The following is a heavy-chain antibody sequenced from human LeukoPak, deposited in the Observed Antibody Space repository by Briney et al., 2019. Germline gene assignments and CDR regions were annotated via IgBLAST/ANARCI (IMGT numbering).Heavy chain of an antibody. J-gene: IGHJ4*02. CDR1: GFTFNAYA. Sequence: GGSLRLSCSASGFTFNAYAMHWVRQAPGKGLEYVSAITSNGGRTYYADSVKGRFTISRDNAKNTLNLQMNSLRAEDTAVYYCARDPRGGTLDYWGQGALVAVSS. CDR3: ARDPRGGTLDY. V-gene: IGHV3-64*04. CDR2: ITSNGGRT. D-gene: IGHD3-10*01.